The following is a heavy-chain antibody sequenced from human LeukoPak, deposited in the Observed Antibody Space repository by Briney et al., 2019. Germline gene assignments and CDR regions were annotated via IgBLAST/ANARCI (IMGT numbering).Heavy chain of an antibody. CDR1: GYTFTSYD. D-gene: IGHD3-9*01. V-gene: IGHV1-8*01. CDR3: AGAGFDILTGYSRMDV. CDR2: VNPNSGNI. Sequence: GASVKVSCKASGYTFTSYDINWVRQATGQGLEWMGWVNPNSGNIGYAQKFQGRVTMTRNTSISTAYMELSSLRSEDTAVYYCAGAGFDILTGYSRMDVWGQGTMVTVSS. J-gene: IGHJ6*02.